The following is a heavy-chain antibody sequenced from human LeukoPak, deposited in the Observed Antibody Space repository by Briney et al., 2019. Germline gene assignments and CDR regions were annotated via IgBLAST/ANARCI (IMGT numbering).Heavy chain of an antibody. CDR1: GFTFDDYA. Sequence: GGSLRLSCAASGFTFDDYALHWVRQAPGKGLEWVSAISWNSGSIGYADSVKGRFTISRDNAKNSLYLQMNSLRAEDTALYYCAKGSAAGSPPRDYWGQGTLVTVSS. CDR2: ISWNSGSI. V-gene: IGHV3-9*01. D-gene: IGHD6-13*01. CDR3: AKGSAAGSPPRDY. J-gene: IGHJ4*02.